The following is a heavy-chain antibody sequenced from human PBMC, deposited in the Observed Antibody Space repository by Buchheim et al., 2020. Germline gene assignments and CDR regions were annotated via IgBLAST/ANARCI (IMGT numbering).Heavy chain of an antibody. Sequence: VQLVESGGGVVQPGRSLRLSCAASGFSFSSYWMHWVRQAPGRGLVWVSRITSDGSGTGYADSVTGRFTISRDNAKNTLYLQMNSLSPEDTAVYFCARGIAATANPNWFDPWGQGTL. CDR3: ARGIAATANPNWFDP. D-gene: IGHD6-25*01. J-gene: IGHJ5*02. CDR1: GFSFSSYW. CDR2: ITSDGSGT. V-gene: IGHV3-74*02.